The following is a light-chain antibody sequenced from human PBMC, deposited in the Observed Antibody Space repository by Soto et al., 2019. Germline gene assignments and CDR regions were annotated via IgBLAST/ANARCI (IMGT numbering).Light chain of an antibody. CDR1: QSISSW. CDR3: QQLNSYPRT. V-gene: IGKV1-5*01. J-gene: IGKJ1*01. CDR2: DAS. Sequence: GRVTITCRASQSISSWLAWYQQKPGKAPKLLIYDASSLQSGVPSRFSGSGYGTEFSLTISSLQPDDFATYYCQQLNSYPRTFGQGTKVDIK.